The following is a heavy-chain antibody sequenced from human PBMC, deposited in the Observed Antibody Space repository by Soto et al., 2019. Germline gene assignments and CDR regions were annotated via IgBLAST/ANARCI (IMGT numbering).Heavy chain of an antibody. CDR2: IYPSGTT. CDR1: GGSISSSY. V-gene: IGHV4-4*07. Sequence: PSETLSLTCIVSGGSISSSYWSWIRQPAGKGLEWIGRIYPSGTTNYNPSLKSRLTMSVDTSKNQFSLRLRSVTAADTAVYFCARDDYGSAGTDVWGQGTTVTVSS. D-gene: IGHD3-10*01. CDR3: ARDDYGSAGTDV. J-gene: IGHJ6*02.